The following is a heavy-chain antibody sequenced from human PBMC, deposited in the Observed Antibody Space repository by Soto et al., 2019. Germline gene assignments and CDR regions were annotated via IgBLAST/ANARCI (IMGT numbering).Heavy chain of an antibody. Sequence: GASVKVSCKASGYTFTTYAIHWVRQAPGQSPEWMGWINADNGNTRYSQKFQGRITITRDTSASTAYMELSSLRADDTAVYYCATDPHYYETTRYCLDNWGQGTLVNLS. CDR3: ATDPHYYETTRYCLDN. CDR1: GYTFTTYA. V-gene: IGHV1-3*01. D-gene: IGHD3-22*01. J-gene: IGHJ4*02. CDR2: INADNGNT.